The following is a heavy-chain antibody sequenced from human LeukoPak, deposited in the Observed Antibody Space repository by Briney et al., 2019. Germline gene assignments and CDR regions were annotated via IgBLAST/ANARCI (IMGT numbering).Heavy chain of an antibody. Sequence: GGSLRLSCAASGITFSNYWMHWVRQAPGKGLVWVSRINTDGSSTNYADSVKGRFTISRDNAKKTLNLQMNSLRAEDTAVYYCAGWNAFDIWGQGTMVTVSS. CDR1: GITFSNYW. CDR3: AGWNAFDI. CDR2: INTDGSST. V-gene: IGHV3-74*01. D-gene: IGHD1-1*01. J-gene: IGHJ3*02.